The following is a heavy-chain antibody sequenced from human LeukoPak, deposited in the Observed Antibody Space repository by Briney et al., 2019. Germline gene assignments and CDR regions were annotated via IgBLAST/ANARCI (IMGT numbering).Heavy chain of an antibody. CDR3: ASSGGWAAMFDY. J-gene: IGHJ4*02. V-gene: IGHV3-30*02. D-gene: IGHD1-26*01. CDR1: GFSFSSYG. CDR2: IRSDGSNK. Sequence: GGSLRLSCAGSGFSFSSYGMHWVRQAPGKGLEWMAFIRSDGSNKYYADSVKGRFTISRDNSKNTLYLQMNSLRSEDTAVYYCASSGGWAAMFDYWGQGTLVTVSS.